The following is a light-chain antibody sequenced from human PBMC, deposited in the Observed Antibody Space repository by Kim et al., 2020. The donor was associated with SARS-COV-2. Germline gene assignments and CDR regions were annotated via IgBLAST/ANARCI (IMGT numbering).Light chain of an antibody. J-gene: IGKJ2*01. CDR2: LAS. Sequence: SASVGGRVTITGRAREAIEPGLAWYQQKPGKVPSLLIYLASTLENGVPSRFSGSGSGTEFTLPINGLQPDDFATDYCQHYSRFPYTFGQGTKLEI. V-gene: IGKV1-5*03. CDR1: EAIEPG. CDR3: QHYSRFPYT.